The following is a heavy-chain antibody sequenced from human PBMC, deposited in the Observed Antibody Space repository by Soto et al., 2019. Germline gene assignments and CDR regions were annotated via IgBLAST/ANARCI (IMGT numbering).Heavy chain of an antibody. J-gene: IGHJ6*02. Sequence: QITLKESGPTLVKPTQTLTLTCTFSGFSLSTSGVGVGWIRQPPGKALEWLALIYWNDDKRYSPSLKSRLTITKDTSKNQVVLTMTNMDPVDTATYYCAHSGDDILTGYYYYYYGMDVWGQGTTVTVSS. V-gene: IGHV2-5*01. D-gene: IGHD3-9*01. CDR2: IYWNDDK. CDR1: GFSLSTSGVG. CDR3: AHSGDDILTGYYYYYYGMDV.